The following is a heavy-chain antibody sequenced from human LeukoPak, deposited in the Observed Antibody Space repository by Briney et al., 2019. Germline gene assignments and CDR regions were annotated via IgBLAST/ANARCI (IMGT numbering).Heavy chain of an antibody. CDR1: GYTFTSYY. D-gene: IGHD3-22*01. J-gene: IGHJ6*02. V-gene: IGHV1-46*01. CDR3: ARENTYGYSYGMDV. CDR2: INSSGGNT. Sequence: ASVKGSCKASGYTFTSYYMYWVRQAPGQGLEWMGIINSSGGNTSYAQNFQGRVTMTRDTSARLVYMELRSLRSEDTAVYYCARENTYGYSYGMDVWGQGTTVTVSS.